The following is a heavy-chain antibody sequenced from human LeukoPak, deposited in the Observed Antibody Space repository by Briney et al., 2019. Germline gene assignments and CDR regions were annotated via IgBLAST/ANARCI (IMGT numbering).Heavy chain of an antibody. CDR1: GYTFTGYY. Sequence: AASVKVSCKASGYTFTGYYMHWVRQAPGQGLEWMGWINPNSGGTNYAQKFQGRVTMTRDTSISTAYMELSRLRSDDTAVYYCARIYSYGSYFDYWGQGTLVTVSS. J-gene: IGHJ4*02. D-gene: IGHD5-18*01. CDR3: ARIYSYGSYFDY. CDR2: INPNSGGT. V-gene: IGHV1-2*02.